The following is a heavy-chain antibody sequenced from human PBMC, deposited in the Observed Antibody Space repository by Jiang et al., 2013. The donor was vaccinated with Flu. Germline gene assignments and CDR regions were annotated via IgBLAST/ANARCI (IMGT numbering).Heavy chain of an antibody. CDR1: GGSISSYY. CDR2: IYYTGSS. D-gene: IGHD3-10*01. V-gene: IGHV4-59*01. Sequence: GLVKPSETLSLTCTVSGGSISSYYWNWIRQPPGKGLEWIGYIYYTGSSNYNPSLKSRVTISLDRSKNQFSLNLSSVTAADTAVYYCAKDGGGFGDFFQFWGQGILVSVSS. CDR3: AKDGGGFGDFFQF. J-gene: IGHJ4*02.